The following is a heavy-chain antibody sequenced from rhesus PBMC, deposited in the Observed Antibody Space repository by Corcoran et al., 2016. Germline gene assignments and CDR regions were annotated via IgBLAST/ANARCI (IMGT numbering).Heavy chain of an antibody. J-gene: IGHJ4*01. CDR2: IVGSIGST. CDR3: ARRLGCTGSGCQYYFDY. Sequence: QVQLQESGPGLVKPSETLSLTCAVSGGSISGGYGWSWNRQPPGKGLEGIGHIVGSIGSTSYNPPLKSRVTISRGTSKNQFSLKLSSVTAAGTAVYYCARRLGCTGSGCQYYFDYWGQGVLVTVSS. CDR1: GGSISGGYG. D-gene: IGHD2-21*01. V-gene: IGHV4-127*01.